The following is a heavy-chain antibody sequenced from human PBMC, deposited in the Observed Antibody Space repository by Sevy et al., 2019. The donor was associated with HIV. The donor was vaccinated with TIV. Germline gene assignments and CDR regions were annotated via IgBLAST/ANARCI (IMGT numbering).Heavy chain of an antibody. CDR2: ISAYNGNT. CDR1: GYTFTSYG. Sequence: ASVKVSCKASGYTFTSYGISWVRQAPGQGLEWMGSISAYNGNTNYAQKLQGRVTMTTDTSTSTAYMELRSLRSDDTAVYYCARAVGYSSGWYIGNWFDPWGQGTLVTVSS. CDR3: ARAVGYSSGWYIGNWFDP. J-gene: IGHJ5*02. D-gene: IGHD6-19*01. V-gene: IGHV1-18*01.